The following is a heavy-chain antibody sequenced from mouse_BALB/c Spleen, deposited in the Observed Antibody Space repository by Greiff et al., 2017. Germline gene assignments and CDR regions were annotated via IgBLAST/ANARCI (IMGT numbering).Heavy chain of an antibody. CDR1: GFTFSDYY. CDR3: ARDRLAFITGYAMDY. J-gene: IGHJ4*01. V-gene: IGHV5-4*02. D-gene: IGHD1-1*01. Sequence: EVKLVESGGGLVKPGGSLKLSCAASGFTFSDYYMYWVRQTPEKRLEWVATISDGGSYTYYPDSVKGRFTISRDNAKNNLYLQMSSLKSEDTAMYYCARDRLAFITGYAMDYWGQGTSVTVSS. CDR2: ISDGGSYT.